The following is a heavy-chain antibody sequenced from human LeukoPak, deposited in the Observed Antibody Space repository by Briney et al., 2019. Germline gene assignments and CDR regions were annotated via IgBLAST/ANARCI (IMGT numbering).Heavy chain of an antibody. CDR3: ARDRATVTTRLPDY. J-gene: IGHJ4*02. CDR1: GGTFSSYA. V-gene: IGHV1-69*04. Sequence: SVKVSCKASGGTFSSYAISWVRQAPGQGLEWMGRIIPILGIANYAQKFQGRVTTTADKSTSTAYMELSSLRSEDTAVYYCARDRATVTTRLPDYWGQGTLVTVSS. D-gene: IGHD4-17*01. CDR2: IIPILGIA.